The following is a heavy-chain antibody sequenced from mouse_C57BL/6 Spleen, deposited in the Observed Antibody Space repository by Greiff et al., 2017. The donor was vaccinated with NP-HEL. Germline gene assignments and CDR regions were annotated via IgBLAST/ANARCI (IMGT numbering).Heavy chain of an antibody. CDR2: IYPRSGNT. J-gene: IGHJ2*01. CDR3: ARSIHYYGSSWGYYFDY. V-gene: IGHV1-81*01. Sequence: VQLQQSGAELARPGASVKLSCKASGYTFTSYGISWVKQRTGQGLEWIGEIYPRSGNTYYNEKFKGKATLTADKSSSTAYMELRSLTSEDSAVYCCARSIHYYGSSWGYYFDYWGQGTTLTVSS. D-gene: IGHD1-1*01. CDR1: GYTFTSYG.